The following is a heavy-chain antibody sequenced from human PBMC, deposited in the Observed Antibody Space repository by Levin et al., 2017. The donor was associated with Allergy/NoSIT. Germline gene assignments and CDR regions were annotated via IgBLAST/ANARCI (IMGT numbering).Heavy chain of an antibody. Sequence: GGSLRLSGEEEGGTGRRERRKGGRKATGKGLEWVSSISSSSSYIYYADSVKGRFTISRDNAKNSLYLQMNSLRAEDTAVYYCARDSSSPYDYIWGSYRVDAFDIWGQGTMVTVSS. J-gene: IGHJ3*02. CDR1: GGTGRRER. CDR3: ARDSSSPYDYIWGSYRVDAFDI. D-gene: IGHD3-16*02. V-gene: IGHV3-21*01. CDR2: ISSSSSYI.